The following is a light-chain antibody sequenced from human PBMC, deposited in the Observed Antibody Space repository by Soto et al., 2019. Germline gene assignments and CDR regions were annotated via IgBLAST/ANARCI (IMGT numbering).Light chain of an antibody. J-gene: IGKJ3*01. V-gene: IGKV1-17*01. CDR1: HDIRSD. CDR3: LQHNSYPFT. Sequence: DIQMTQSPSSLSASVGDRVTLTCRTSHDIRSDLGWFQQKPGKAPKRLIYAASTLQSGVPSRFSGSRSGTEFTITIISLQPEDFPTYYCLQHNSYPFTFGPGTKVDIK. CDR2: AAS.